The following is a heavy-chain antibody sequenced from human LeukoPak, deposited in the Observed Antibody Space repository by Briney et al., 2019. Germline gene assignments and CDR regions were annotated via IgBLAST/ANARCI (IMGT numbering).Heavy chain of an antibody. V-gene: IGHV4-34*01. CDR3: ARGRQHDHWFDP. Sequence: SETLSLTCAVYGGSFSGYYWSWIRQPPGKGLEWIGEINHSGSTNYNPSLKSRVTISVDTSKNQFSLKLSSVTAADTAVYYCARGRQHDHWFDPWGQGTLVTVSS. CDR2: INHSGST. J-gene: IGHJ5*02. D-gene: IGHD6-13*01. CDR1: GGSFSGYY.